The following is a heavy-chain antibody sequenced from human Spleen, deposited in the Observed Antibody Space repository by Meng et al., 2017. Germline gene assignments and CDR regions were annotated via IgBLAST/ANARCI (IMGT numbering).Heavy chain of an antibody. CDR2: ISVYNGNT. V-gene: IGHV1-18*01. J-gene: IGHJ4*02. CDR3: ARSGIAVAGSRVCDY. Sequence: ASVKVSCKASGYTFASYGITWVRQAPGQGLEWMGWISVYNGNTNYAQKFQGRVTMTTDTSTSTAYMELRSLRSDDTDVYYCARSGIAVAGSRVCDYWGQGTLVTVSS. D-gene: IGHD6-19*01. CDR1: GYTFASYG.